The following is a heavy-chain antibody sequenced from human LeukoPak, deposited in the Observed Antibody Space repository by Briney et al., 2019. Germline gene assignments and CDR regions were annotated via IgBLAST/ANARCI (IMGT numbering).Heavy chain of an antibody. D-gene: IGHD1-1*01. CDR1: GFTLTSSA. CDR2: ISGDGINI. V-gene: IGHV3-23*01. J-gene: IGHJ5*02. CDR3: AKSWETGSTGSNPNWFDP. Sequence: GVSLRLSCAASGFTLTSSAMSWVRQAPGKGLEWVSGISGDGINIYYADSVKGRFTISRDKSKNTLHLQMNSLRTEDSAVYFCAKSWETGSTGSNPNWFDPWGQGTLVTVSS.